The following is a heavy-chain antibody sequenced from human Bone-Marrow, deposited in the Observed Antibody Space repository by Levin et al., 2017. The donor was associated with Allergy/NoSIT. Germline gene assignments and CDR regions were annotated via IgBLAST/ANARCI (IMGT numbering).Heavy chain of an antibody. CDR3: VQAETTVRLYYASCDG. Sequence: SGGSLRLSCRISGFTFADYAMSWVRRAPGRGLEWVSSLDGCSGKNLYADSVKGRFTISREHSKDTLFLQMNSLRTEDTARYYCVQAETTVRLYYASCDGWGEGTAVTVSS. CDR1: GFTFADYA. D-gene: IGHD1-26*01. CDR2: LDGCSGKN. V-gene: IGHV3-23*01. J-gene: IGHJ6*04.